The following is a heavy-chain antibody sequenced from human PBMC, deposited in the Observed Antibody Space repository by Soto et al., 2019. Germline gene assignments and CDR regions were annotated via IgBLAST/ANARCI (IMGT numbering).Heavy chain of an antibody. CDR2: IYYSGNT. CDR1: GGSISSVGYY. V-gene: IGHV4-31*03. J-gene: IGHJ4*02. CDR3: ARSRGGATSFDY. D-gene: IGHD2-21*01. Sequence: QVQLQESGPGLVKPSQTLSLTCTVSGGSISSVGYYWTWIRQHPGKGLEWIGYIYYSGNTYYNPSLKSRITISVDKSKNQFSLKVSSVTAADTAVYYCARSRGGATSFDYWGQGTLVTVSS.